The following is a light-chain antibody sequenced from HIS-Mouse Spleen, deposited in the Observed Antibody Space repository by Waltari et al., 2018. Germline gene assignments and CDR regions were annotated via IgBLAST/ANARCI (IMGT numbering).Light chain of an antibody. J-gene: IGLJ1*01. CDR2: EVS. CDR3: SSYTSSSTF. Sequence: QSALTQPASVSRSPGQSITISCTGTSSDVGGYNYVSWYQQHPDKAPKLRIYEVSNRPSGVSNRFSGSKSGNTASLTISGLQAEDEADYYCSSYTSSSTFFGTGTKVTVL. V-gene: IGLV2-14*01. CDR1: SSDVGGYNY.